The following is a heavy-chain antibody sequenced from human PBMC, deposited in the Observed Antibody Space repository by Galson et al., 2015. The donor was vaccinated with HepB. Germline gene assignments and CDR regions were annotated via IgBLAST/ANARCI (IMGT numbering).Heavy chain of an antibody. CDR1: GFTFSHAW. CDR2: IKTKTDGGTT. Sequence: SLRLSCAASGFTFSHAWMTWVRQAPGKGLEWVGRIKTKTDGGTTDSAAPVKGRFTISRGDSKNILYLQMNSLKTEDTAVYYCTTAQWDLQGNYFDYWGQGTLVTVSS. V-gene: IGHV3-15*01. CDR3: TTAQWDLQGNYFDY. D-gene: IGHD1-26*01. J-gene: IGHJ4*02.